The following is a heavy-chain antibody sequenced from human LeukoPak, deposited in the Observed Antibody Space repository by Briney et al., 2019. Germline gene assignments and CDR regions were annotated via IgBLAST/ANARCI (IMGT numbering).Heavy chain of an antibody. CDR2: IYYSGSGST. J-gene: IGHJ4*02. D-gene: IGHD3-3*01. CDR1: GGSISSYY. CDR3: ARHTGYDFWSGYYSYFDY. Sequence: PSETLSLTCTVSGGSISSYYWSWIRQPPGKGLEWIGYIYYSGSGSTNYNPSLKSRVSISVDTSKNHFSLKLSSVTAADTAVYYCARHTGYDFWSGYYSYFDYWGQGTLVTVSS. V-gene: IGHV4-59*08.